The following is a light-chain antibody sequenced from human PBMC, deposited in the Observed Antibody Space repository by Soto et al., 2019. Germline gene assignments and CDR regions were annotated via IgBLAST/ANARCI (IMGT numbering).Light chain of an antibody. CDR2: ATS. J-gene: IGKJ1*01. CDR3: QQGYSTPPP. Sequence: DIQMTQSPSSLSASVGDRVTITCRASQSISTYLNWYQQKPGKAPKLLVYATSSLQSGVPSRFSGSGSGTDFTLTISSLQPEDFATFYCQQGYSTPPPFGQGTKVDVK. V-gene: IGKV1-39*01. CDR1: QSISTY.